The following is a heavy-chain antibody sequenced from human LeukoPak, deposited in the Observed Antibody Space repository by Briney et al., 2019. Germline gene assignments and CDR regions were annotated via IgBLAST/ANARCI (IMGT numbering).Heavy chain of an antibody. J-gene: IGHJ4*02. D-gene: IGHD3-9*01. CDR2: ISSNGGST. Sequence: GGSLRLSCSASGFTFSSYAMHWVRQAPGKGLEYVSAISSNGGSTYYAESVKGRFTISRDNSKNTLYLQMSSLRAEDTAVYYCVKDYDILTGYFDYWGQGTLVTVSS. CDR3: VKDYDILTGYFDY. V-gene: IGHV3-64D*06. CDR1: GFTFSSYA.